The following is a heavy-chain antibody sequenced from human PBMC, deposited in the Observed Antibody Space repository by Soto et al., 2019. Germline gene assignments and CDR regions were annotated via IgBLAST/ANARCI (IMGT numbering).Heavy chain of an antibody. D-gene: IGHD5-18*01. Sequence: GGSLRLSCAASGFTFSSYAMSWVRQAPGKGLEWVSAISGSGGSTYYAYSVKGRFTISRDNSKNTLYLQMNSLRAEDTAVYYCAKFKGYSYGNDAFDIWGQGTMVTVSS. J-gene: IGHJ3*02. CDR2: ISGSGGST. CDR1: GFTFSSYA. V-gene: IGHV3-23*01. CDR3: AKFKGYSYGNDAFDI.